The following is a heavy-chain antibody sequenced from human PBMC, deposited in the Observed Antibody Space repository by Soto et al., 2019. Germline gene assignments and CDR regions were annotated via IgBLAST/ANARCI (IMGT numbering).Heavy chain of an antibody. J-gene: IGHJ4*02. CDR1: GFTFSIFA. V-gene: IGHV3-23*01. Sequence: GGSLRLSCAASGFTFSIFAMSWVRQSPGKGLEWVSTISGSGGSTYYADAVKGRFTISRDNSMGTLYLQMKSLRVEDTAIYYCAKEVSLGSTVDLGYWGQGXLVTVYS. CDR2: ISGSGGST. D-gene: IGHD7-27*01. CDR3: AKEVSLGSTVDLGY.